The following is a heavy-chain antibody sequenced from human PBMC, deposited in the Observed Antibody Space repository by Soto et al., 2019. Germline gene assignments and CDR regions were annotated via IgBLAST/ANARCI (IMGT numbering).Heavy chain of an antibody. Sequence: GGSLRLSCAASGFTFDDYAMHWVRQAPGKGLEWVSGISWNSGSIGYADSVKGRFTISRDNAKNSLYLQMNSLRAEDTALYYCAKDSMSGYSGYDLARYYYYMDVWGKGTTVTVSS. D-gene: IGHD5-12*01. V-gene: IGHV3-9*01. CDR1: GFTFDDYA. CDR2: ISWNSGSI. J-gene: IGHJ6*03. CDR3: AKDSMSGYSGYDLARYYYYMDV.